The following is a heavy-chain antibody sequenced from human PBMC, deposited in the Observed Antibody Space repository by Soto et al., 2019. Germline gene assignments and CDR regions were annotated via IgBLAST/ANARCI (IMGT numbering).Heavy chain of an antibody. CDR1: GDSVTTGSYY. D-gene: IGHD4-17*01. CDR3: ARRDYASDS. CDR2: IYYTGGT. J-gene: IGHJ4*02. V-gene: IGHV4-61*03. Sequence: QLQESGPGLVKPSETLSLTCKVSGDSVTTGSYYWNWIRQPPGKGLEWIGYIYYTGGTNYNPFLTTRATIFADKSGSHVSLNLTSVTSDDTAVYYSARRDYASDSWGRGPLVTVSS.